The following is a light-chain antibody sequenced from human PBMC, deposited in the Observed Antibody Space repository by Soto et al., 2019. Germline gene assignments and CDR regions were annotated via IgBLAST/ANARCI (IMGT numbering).Light chain of an antibody. CDR3: QQYNGT. J-gene: IGKJ1*01. V-gene: IGKV1-5*03. Sequence: DIQRTQSPSTLSASVGDRVTITCRASQSISSWLAWYQQKPGKAPKLLIYKASTLKSGVPSRFSGSGSGTEFTLTISSLQPDDFATYYCQQYNGTFGQGTKVDIK. CDR2: KAS. CDR1: QSISSW.